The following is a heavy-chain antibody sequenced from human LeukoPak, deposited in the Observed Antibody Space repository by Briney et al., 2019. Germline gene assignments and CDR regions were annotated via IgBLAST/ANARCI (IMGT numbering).Heavy chain of an antibody. Sequence: GGSLRLSCVASGFTFSSYAMHWVRQAPGKGLEWVAVIWYDGSNKYYADSVKGRFTISRDNSKNTLYLQMNSLRAEDTAVYYCARDLHYYVAMDVWGQGTTVTVSS. CDR3: ARDLHYYVAMDV. J-gene: IGHJ6*02. V-gene: IGHV3-33*01. D-gene: IGHD3-10*02. CDR1: GFTFSSYA. CDR2: IWYDGSNK.